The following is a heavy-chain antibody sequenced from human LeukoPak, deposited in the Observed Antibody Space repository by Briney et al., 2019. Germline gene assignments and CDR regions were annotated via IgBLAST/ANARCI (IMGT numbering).Heavy chain of an antibody. Sequence: SVKVSCKASGGTFSSYAISWVRQAPGQGLEWMGGIIPIFGTANYAQKFQGRVTITADKSTSTAYMELSSLRSEDTAVYYCARYGDFPNDAFDIWGQGTMVTVSS. CDR2: IIPIFGTA. D-gene: IGHD4-17*01. CDR1: GGTFSSYA. J-gene: IGHJ3*02. CDR3: ARYGDFPNDAFDI. V-gene: IGHV1-69*06.